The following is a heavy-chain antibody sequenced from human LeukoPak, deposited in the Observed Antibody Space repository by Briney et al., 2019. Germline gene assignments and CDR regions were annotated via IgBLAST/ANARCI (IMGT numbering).Heavy chain of an antibody. D-gene: IGHD2-15*01. CDR3: ARGRSILAY. V-gene: IGHV4-34*01. J-gene: IGHJ4*02. CDR1: GGSFSGYY. CDR2: INHSGST. Sequence: NASETLSLTCAVYGGSFSGYYWSWIRQPPGKGLEWIGEINHSGSTNYNPSLKSRVTISVDTSKNQFSLKLSSVTAADTAVYYCARGRSILAYWGQGTLVTVSS.